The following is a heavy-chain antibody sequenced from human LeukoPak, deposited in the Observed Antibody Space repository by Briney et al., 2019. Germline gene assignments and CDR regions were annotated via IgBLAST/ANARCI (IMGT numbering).Heavy chain of an antibody. CDR2: ISNSSSYI. Sequence: GGSLRLSCAASGFTFSSYSMNWVRQAPGKGLEWVSSISNSSSYIYYADSVKGRFTISRDNAKNSLYLQMNSLRAEDTAVYYCARDPYSGLFDSWGQGTLVTVSS. D-gene: IGHD4-11*01. CDR3: ARDPYSGLFDS. CDR1: GFTFSSYS. J-gene: IGHJ4*02. V-gene: IGHV3-21*01.